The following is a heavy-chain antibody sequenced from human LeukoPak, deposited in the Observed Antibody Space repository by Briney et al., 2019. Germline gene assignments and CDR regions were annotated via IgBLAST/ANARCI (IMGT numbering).Heavy chain of an antibody. CDR1: GYSFTSYW. Sequence: GESLKISCKGSGYSFTSYWIGWVRQMPGKGLEWMGIISPGDSDTRYSPSFQGQVTISADKSISTAYLQWSSLRASDTAMCYCARQNRIAVSGTFDYWGQGTLITVSS. J-gene: IGHJ4*02. V-gene: IGHV5-51*01. D-gene: IGHD6-19*01. CDR3: ARQNRIAVSGTFDY. CDR2: ISPGDSDT.